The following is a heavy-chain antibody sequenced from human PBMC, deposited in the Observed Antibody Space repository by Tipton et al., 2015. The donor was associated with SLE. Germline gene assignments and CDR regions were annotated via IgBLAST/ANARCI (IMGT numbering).Heavy chain of an antibody. J-gene: IGHJ4*02. CDR3: ARGRLIAAAGPFDY. V-gene: IGHV4-34*01. CDR1: GGSFSGYY. D-gene: IGHD6-13*01. Sequence: TLSLTCAVYGGSFSGYYWSWIRQPPGKGLEWIGEINHSGSTNYNPSLKSRVTISVDTSKNQISLKLSSVTAADTAVYYCARGRLIAAAGPFDYWGQGTLVTVSS. CDR2: INHSGST.